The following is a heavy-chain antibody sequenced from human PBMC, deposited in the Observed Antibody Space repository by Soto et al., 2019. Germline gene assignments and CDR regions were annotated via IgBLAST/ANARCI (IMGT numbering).Heavy chain of an antibody. J-gene: IGHJ6*02. CDR1: GGSISSYY. V-gene: IGHV4-59*01. Sequence: TLLLTCTVSGGSISSYYWSWIRQPPGKGLEWIGDIYYSGSTNYNPSLKSRVTISVETSQNQFSLKLSSVTAADTAVYYWARNQRYYDSSGYYYFSGMDVWGQGTTVTVSS. CDR2: IYYSGST. CDR3: ARNQRYYDSSGYYYFSGMDV. D-gene: IGHD3-22*01.